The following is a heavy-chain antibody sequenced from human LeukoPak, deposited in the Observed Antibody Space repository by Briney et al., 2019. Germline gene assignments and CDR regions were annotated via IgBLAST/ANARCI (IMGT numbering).Heavy chain of an antibody. V-gene: IGHV1-58*01. Sequence: GRSVRLSCKASGFTFTTSAVQWVRQARGQRLEWIGWIVVGSGNTNYAQKFQERVTITRDMSTSTVYMDLSSQRSEDTAVYYCAAASNYYDRSNYYSYAMDVWGQGTTVTVSS. J-gene: IGHJ6*02. CDR2: IVVGSGNT. CDR1: GFTFTTSA. CDR3: AAASNYYDRSNYYSYAMDV. D-gene: IGHD3-22*01.